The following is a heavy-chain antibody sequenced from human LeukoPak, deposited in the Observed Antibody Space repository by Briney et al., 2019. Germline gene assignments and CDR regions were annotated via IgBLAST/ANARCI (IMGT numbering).Heavy chain of an antibody. CDR3: AKSFGYSRSWFDY. J-gene: IGHJ4*02. Sequence: PGGSLRLSCAASGFTFSNYAMSWVRQAPGKGLEWVSGISGNGGRTYYADSVQGRFTISRDNSRNTLYLQMNSLRAEDTAVYYCAKSFGYSRSWFDYWGQGTLVTVSS. V-gene: IGHV3-23*01. CDR1: GFTFSNYA. D-gene: IGHD6-13*01. CDR2: ISGNGGRT.